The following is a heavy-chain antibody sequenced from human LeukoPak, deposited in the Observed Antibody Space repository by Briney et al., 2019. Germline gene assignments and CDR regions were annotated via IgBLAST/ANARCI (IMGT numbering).Heavy chain of an antibody. Sequence: PGGSLRLSCAASGFTFSSYSMNWVRQAPGKGLEWVSGISWNSGNTGYADSVKGRFTISRDNAKNSLYLQMNSLRAEDTALYYCAKDRVAVEYYYYYGMDVWGQGTTVTVSS. D-gene: IGHD6-19*01. J-gene: IGHJ6*02. CDR3: AKDRVAVEYYYYYGMDV. V-gene: IGHV3-9*01. CDR1: GFTFSSYS. CDR2: ISWNSGNT.